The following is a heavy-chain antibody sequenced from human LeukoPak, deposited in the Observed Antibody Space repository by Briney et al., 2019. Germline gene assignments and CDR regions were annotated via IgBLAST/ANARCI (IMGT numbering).Heavy chain of an antibody. V-gene: IGHV3-21*01. D-gene: IGHD4/OR15-4a*01. J-gene: IGHJ4*02. CDR2: ISSGSSYI. CDR3: ARSDYGTGTHFDY. CDR1: GFTFSSYS. Sequence: PGGSLRLSCAASGFTFSSYSMNWVRQAPGKGLEWVSSISSGSSYIYYADSVKGRFTISRDNAKNSLYLQMNSLRAEDTAVYYCARSDYGTGTHFDYWGQGTLVTVSS.